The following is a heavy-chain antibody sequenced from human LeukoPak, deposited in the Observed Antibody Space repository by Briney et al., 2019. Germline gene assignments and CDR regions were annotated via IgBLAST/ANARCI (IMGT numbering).Heavy chain of an antibody. CDR3: ARVGGAWNWFDP. Sequence: KSSETLSLTCAVYGGSFSGYYWSWIRQPPGKGLEWIGEINHSGSTNYNPSLKSRVTISVDTSKNQFSLKLSSVTAADTAVYYCARVGGAWNWFDPWGQGTLVTVSS. J-gene: IGHJ5*02. V-gene: IGHV4-34*01. D-gene: IGHD1-26*01. CDR1: GGSFSGYY. CDR2: INHSGST.